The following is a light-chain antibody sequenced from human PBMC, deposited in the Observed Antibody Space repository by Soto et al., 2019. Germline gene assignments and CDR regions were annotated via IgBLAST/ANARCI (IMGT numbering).Light chain of an antibody. V-gene: IGKV3D-20*01. Sequence: EIVLTQSPVTLSLSPGERATLSCGASQSVSGSDLAWYQHKPGLAPRLLMYDASTRATGIPDRFSGSGSGTDFTLTISRLEPEDFVVYYCQQNGSPPYTFGQGTKLEIK. CDR3: QQNGSPPYT. J-gene: IGKJ2*01. CDR2: DAS. CDR1: QSVSGSD.